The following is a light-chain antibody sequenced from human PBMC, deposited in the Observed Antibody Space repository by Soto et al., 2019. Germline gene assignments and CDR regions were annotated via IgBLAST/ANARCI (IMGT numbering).Light chain of an antibody. CDR1: QSVSSNY. Sequence: EIVLTQSPGTLSLSPGERATLSCRASQSVSSNYLAWYQQKPGQAPRLLIYAASSRVAGIPDRFSGSGSGTDFTLTISRLEPEEFAVYYCQLYGNLNPTFGQGTKVDIK. CDR2: AAS. V-gene: IGKV3-20*01. CDR3: QLYGNLNPT. J-gene: IGKJ1*01.